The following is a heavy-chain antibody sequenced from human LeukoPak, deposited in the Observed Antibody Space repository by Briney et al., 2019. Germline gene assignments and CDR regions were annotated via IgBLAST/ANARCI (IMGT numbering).Heavy chain of an antibody. D-gene: IGHD6-19*01. V-gene: IGHV1-18*01. CDR1: GHTFTNFG. CDR3: ARSPFFSSGWWGNWFDP. Sequence: ASVKVSCKASGHTFTNFGISWVRQAPGQGLEWMGWISAYNGNTNYAQKLQGRVTMTTDTSTSTAYMELRSLRSDDTAVYYCARSPFFSSGWWGNWFDPWGQGTLVTVSS. CDR2: ISAYNGNT. J-gene: IGHJ5*02.